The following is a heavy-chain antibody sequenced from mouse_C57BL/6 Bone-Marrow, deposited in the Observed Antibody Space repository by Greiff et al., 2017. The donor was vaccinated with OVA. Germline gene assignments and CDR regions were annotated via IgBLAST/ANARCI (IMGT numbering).Heavy chain of an antibody. CDR2: IYPGSGTT. V-gene: IGHV1-66*01. J-gene: IGHJ2*01. D-gene: IGHD2-5*01. Sequence: VQLQQSGPELVKPGASVKISCKASGYSFTSYYIHWVKQRPGQGLEWIGWIYPGSGTTTYNEQFKGKATLTADTSSSTAYRQLSSLTAEDSAVYYCARNYSNIDYWGQGTTLTVSS. CDR1: GYSFTSYY. CDR3: ARNYSNIDY.